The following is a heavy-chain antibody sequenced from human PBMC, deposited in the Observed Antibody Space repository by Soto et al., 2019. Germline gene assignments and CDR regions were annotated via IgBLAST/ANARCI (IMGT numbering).Heavy chain of an antibody. V-gene: IGHV2-26*01. CDR1: GFSLSDAEMG. CDR3: ARIYKWNLNEP. CDR2: IFSNDEK. J-gene: IGHJ5*02. D-gene: IGHD1-7*01. Sequence: QVTLKESGPVLVKPTETLTLTCTVSGFSLSDAEMGVSWIRQPPGKALEWLAHIFSNDEKHYSTSLRSRLTMSKVTSKSQVVLTMTNMDPVDTATYYCARIYKWNLNEPWGQGTLVTVST.